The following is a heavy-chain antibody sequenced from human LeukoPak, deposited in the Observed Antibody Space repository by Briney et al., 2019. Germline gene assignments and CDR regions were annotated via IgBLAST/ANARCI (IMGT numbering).Heavy chain of an antibody. Sequence: GASVKVSCKASGDTFTFAVNWVRQAPGQGLEWMGGIMPLFDTTHYAQKFQGRVTFTADVSTRTAFMELRSLKSEDTAVYYCARASGSYASYYYYYMDVWGQGTTVTVSS. V-gene: IGHV1-69*13. J-gene: IGHJ6*03. CDR1: GDTFTFA. D-gene: IGHD3-10*01. CDR3: ARASGSYASYYYYYMDV. CDR2: IMPLFDTT.